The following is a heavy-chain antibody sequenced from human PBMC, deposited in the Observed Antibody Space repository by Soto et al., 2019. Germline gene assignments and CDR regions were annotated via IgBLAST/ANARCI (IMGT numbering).Heavy chain of an antibody. Sequence: GASVKVSCKASGGTFSSYAISWVRQAPGQGLEWMGGIIPIFGTANYAQKFQGRVTITADESTSTAYMELSSLRSEDTAVYYCARDSGLVAGYSYDPYFDYWGQGTLVTVSS. V-gene: IGHV1-69*13. CDR2: IIPIFGTA. CDR3: ARDSGLVAGYSYDPYFDY. CDR1: GGTFSSYA. J-gene: IGHJ4*02. D-gene: IGHD5-18*01.